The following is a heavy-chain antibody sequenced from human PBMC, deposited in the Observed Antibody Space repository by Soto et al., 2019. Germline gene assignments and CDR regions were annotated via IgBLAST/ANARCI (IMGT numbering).Heavy chain of an antibody. J-gene: IGHJ4*01. Sequence: SETLSLTCTVSGASISSSAYYWGWIRQPPGKRLEWIGNIYYSGNTYYNPSLKSRVTISVDTSRNQFSLRLRSLTDADTAVYYCAYRRGFCTGAPCFPFDSWGPGTLVTVSS. CDR1: GASISSSAYY. CDR3: AYRRGFCTGAPCFPFDS. V-gene: IGHV4-39*01. D-gene: IGHD2-8*02. CDR2: IYYSGNT.